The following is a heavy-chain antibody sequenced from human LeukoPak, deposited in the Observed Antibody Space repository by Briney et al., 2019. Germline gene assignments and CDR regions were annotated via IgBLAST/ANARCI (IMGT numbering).Heavy chain of an antibody. CDR2: FDPEDGET. CDR1: GYTLTELS. V-gene: IGHV1-24*01. D-gene: IGHD3-9*01. CDR3: ASSSANYYDILTGYPTFDY. Sequence: ASVKVSCKVSGYTLTELSMHWVRQAPGKGLEWMGGFDPEDGETIYAQKFQGRVTMTEDTSTDTAYMELSSLRSEDTAVYYCASSSANYYDILTGYPTFDYWGQGTLVTVSS. J-gene: IGHJ4*02.